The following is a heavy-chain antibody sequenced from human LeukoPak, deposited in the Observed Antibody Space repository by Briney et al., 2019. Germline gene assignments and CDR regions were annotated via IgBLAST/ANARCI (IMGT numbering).Heavy chain of an antibody. CDR1: GFTFSDFW. J-gene: IGHJ4*02. CDR2: TSKDGSHT. D-gene: IGHD6-25*01. V-gene: IGHV3-74*01. Sequence: QPGGSLRLSCAASGFTFSDFWMHWVPHTPAKGPEWLSRTSKDGSHTVYADSAKGRFTASRDNSKNTVYLEVTNMRPEDTAVYYCARGGYSGSYYRFSWGQGTPVTVAS. CDR3: ARGGYSGSYYRFS.